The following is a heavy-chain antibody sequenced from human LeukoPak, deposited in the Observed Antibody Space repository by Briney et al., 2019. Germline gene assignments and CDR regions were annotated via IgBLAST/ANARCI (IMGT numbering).Heavy chain of an antibody. CDR2: IKEDGSEK. V-gene: IGHV3-7*01. CDR3: ARGPD. Sequence: GGSLRLSCAASGFIFSSDWMSWVRQAPGKGLEWVANIKEDGSEKDYVDSVKGRFIISRDNAKMSLYLQMNNLRAEDTAVYYCARGPDWGQGTLVTVSP. CDR1: GFIFSSDW. J-gene: IGHJ4*02.